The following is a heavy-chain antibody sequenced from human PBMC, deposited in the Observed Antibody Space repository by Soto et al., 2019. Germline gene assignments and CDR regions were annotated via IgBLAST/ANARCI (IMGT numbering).Heavy chain of an antibody. CDR2: FIPMFGTA. V-gene: IGHV1-69*01. CDR3: ARDRSGPGNWNYDTFDI. CDR1: GGTFSSLG. Sequence: QVQLVQSGAEVKKPGSSVKVSCKASGGTFSSLGISWVRQGPRQGLEWLGGFIPMFGTANYPQTFQGRVTLSANDSTSTAYMELSSLTSEETAVYFCARDRSGPGNWNYDTFDIWGQGTLVTVSS. J-gene: IGHJ3*02. D-gene: IGHD1-7*01.